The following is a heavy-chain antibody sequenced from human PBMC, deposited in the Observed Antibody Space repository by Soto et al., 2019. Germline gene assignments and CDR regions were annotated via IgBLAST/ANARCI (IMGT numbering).Heavy chain of an antibody. CDR2: IYYSGST. Sequence: SETLSLTCTVSGGSISSYYWSWIRQPPGKGLKWIGYIYYSGSTNYNPSLKSRVTISVDTSKNQFSLKLSSVTAADTAVYYCARLYSGYDRSRLVGNWFDPWGQGTLVTVSS. D-gene: IGHD5-12*01. CDR1: GGSISSYY. CDR3: ARLYSGYDRSRLVGNWFDP. V-gene: IGHV4-59*08. J-gene: IGHJ5*02.